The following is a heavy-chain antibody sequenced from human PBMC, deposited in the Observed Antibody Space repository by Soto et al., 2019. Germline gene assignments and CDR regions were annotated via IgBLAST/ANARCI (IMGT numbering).Heavy chain of an antibody. CDR2: IYYSGST. V-gene: IGHV4-31*03. CDR1: GGSISSGGYY. Sequence: QVQLQESGPGLVKPSRTLSLTCTVSGGSISSGGYYWSWIRQHPGKGLEWIGYIYYSGSTYYNPSLKSRLTILMDTSKNQFSLKLCSVTAADTAVYYCARDDSEGMDVWGQGTTVTVSS. CDR3: ARDDSEGMDV. D-gene: IGHD2-15*01. J-gene: IGHJ6*02.